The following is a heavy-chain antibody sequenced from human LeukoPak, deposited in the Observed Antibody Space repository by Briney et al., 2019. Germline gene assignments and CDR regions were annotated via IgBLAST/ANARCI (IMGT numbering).Heavy chain of an antibody. V-gene: IGHV4-61*02. D-gene: IGHD3-10*01. CDR2: IYSSGST. J-gene: IGHJ6*03. CDR3: ARRVVRGVLYYYYYMDV. CDR1: GDSITSGVYY. Sequence: SETLSLTCTVSGDSITSGVYYWSWIRQPAGKGLEWIGRIYSSGSTNYNPSLESRVTISLDTSKNQFSLKLSSVTAADTAVYYCARRVVRGVLYYYYYMDVWGKGTTVTISS.